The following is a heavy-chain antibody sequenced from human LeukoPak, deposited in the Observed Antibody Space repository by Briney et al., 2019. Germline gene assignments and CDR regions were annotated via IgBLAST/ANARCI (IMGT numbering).Heavy chain of an antibody. CDR3: AKDDWRDGYNAVDS. J-gene: IGHJ4*02. D-gene: IGHD5-24*01. CDR1: GFTFSRYG. Sequence: GGSLRLSCAASGFTFSRYGMHWVRQAPGKGLEWVALIWYDGTNQYYADSVKGRFTISRDNSRNILYLQMNTLRAEDTALYYCAKDDWRDGYNAVDSWGQGTQVTVSS. V-gene: IGHV3-33*06. CDR2: IWYDGTNQ.